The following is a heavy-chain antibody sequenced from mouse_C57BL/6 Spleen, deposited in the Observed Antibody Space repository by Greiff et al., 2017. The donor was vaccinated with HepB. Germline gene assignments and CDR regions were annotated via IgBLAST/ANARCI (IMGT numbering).Heavy chain of an antibody. D-gene: IGHD1-1*01. J-gene: IGHJ2*01. Sequence: VKLQQSGAELVKPGASVKISCKASGYAFSSYWMNWVKQRPGKGLEWIGQIYPGDGDTNYNGKFKGKATLTADKSSSTAYMQLSSLTSEDSAVYFCARSHYYGSSYFDYWGQGTTLTVSS. V-gene: IGHV1-80*01. CDR1: GYAFSSYW. CDR2: IYPGDGDT. CDR3: ARSHYYGSSYFDY.